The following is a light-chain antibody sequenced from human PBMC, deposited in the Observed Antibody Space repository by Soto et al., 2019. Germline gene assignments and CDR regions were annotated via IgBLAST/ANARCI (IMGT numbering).Light chain of an antibody. Sequence: EIVLTQSPATLSLSPGERATLSCRASQSISSNLVWYQQKPGQAPRLLIYDASNRATGIPARFSGSGSGTDFTLTISSLEPEDFAVYYCQQRSTWPLTFGGGTKVEIK. J-gene: IGKJ4*01. V-gene: IGKV3-11*01. CDR2: DAS. CDR1: QSISSN. CDR3: QQRSTWPLT.